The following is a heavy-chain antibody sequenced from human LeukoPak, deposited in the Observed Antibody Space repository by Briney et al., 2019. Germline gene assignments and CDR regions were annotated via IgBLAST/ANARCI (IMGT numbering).Heavy chain of an antibody. J-gene: IGHJ4*02. CDR2: INPNTDGT. D-gene: IGHD1-26*01. CDR1: GYTFTGYY. CDR3: ARGLSGSYRPGDY. V-gene: IGHV1-2*02. Sequence: ASVKVSCKASGYTFTGYYMHWVRQAPGQGLEWMGWINPNTDGTNYAQKFQGRVTVTRDTSINTAYMELSWLRSDDTAVYFCARGLSGSYRPGDYWGQGTLVTVSS.